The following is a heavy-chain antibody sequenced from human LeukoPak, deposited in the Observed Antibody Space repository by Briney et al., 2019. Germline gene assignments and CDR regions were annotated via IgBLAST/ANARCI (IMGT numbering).Heavy chain of an antibody. CDR3: ARDLGIAARPDLFDY. J-gene: IGHJ4*02. V-gene: IGHV1-18*01. Sequence: ASVKVSCKASGYTFTSYGISWVRQAPGQGLEWMGWISAYNGNTNYAQKLQGRVTMTTDTSTSTAYMELRSLRSDDTAVYYCARDLGIAARPDLFDYWGQGTLVTVSS. D-gene: IGHD6-6*01. CDR2: ISAYNGNT. CDR1: GYTFTSYG.